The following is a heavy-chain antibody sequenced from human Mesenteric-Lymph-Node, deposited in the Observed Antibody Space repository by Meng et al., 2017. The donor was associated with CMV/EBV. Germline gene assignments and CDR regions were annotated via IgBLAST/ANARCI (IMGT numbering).Heavy chain of an antibody. CDR2: IYYSGST. J-gene: IGHJ4*02. CDR3: ARGRDLFDY. Sequence: LSLICTVSGGSINTYYCSWSRQPPGKGLEWIGYIYYSGSTYYNPSLKSRVTISVDTSKNQFSLKLSSVTAADTAVYYCARGRDLFDYWGQGTLVTVSS. CDR1: GGSINTYY. V-gene: IGHV4-59*01.